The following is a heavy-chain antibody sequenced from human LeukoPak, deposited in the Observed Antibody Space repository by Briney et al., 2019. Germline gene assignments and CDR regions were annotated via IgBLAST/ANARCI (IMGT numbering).Heavy chain of an antibody. CDR3: ARDRAMVVGSSWYYDY. CDR1: GFTFSRFW. CDR2: IKEGGSET. J-gene: IGHJ4*02. Sequence: GGSLRLSCTASGFTFSRFWMSWVRQGPGKGLEWVANIKEGGSETYYVDSVKGRFTISRDNAKNSLYLQVNSLRAEDTALYYCARDRAMVVGSSWYYDYWGQGTLVTVSS. D-gene: IGHD5-18*01. V-gene: IGHV3-7*01.